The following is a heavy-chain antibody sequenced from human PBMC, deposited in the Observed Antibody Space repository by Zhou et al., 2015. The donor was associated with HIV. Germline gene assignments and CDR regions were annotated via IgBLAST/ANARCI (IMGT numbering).Heavy chain of an antibody. CDR2: FDPEDGET. CDR1: GYTLTELS. Sequence: QVQLVQSGAEVKKPGASVKVSCKVSGYTLTELSMHWVRQAPGKGLEWMGGFDPEDGETIYAQKFQGRVTMTEDTSTDTAYMELSSLRSEDTAVYYCARASGSYYYDSSGYYGAFDIWGQGTMVTVSS. D-gene: IGHD3-22*01. J-gene: IGHJ3*02. V-gene: IGHV1-24*01. CDR3: ARASGSYYYDSSGYYGAFDI.